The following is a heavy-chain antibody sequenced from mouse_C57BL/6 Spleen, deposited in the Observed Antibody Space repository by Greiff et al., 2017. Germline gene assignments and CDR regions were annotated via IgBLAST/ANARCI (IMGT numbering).Heavy chain of an antibody. V-gene: IGHV1-55*01. J-gene: IGHJ4*01. CDR2: IYPGSGST. CDR3: ARHYYGYYYAIDY. CDR1: GYTFTSYW. D-gene: IGHD2-2*01. Sequence: QVQLQQPGAELVKPGASVKMSCKASGYTFTSYWITWVKQRPGQGLEWIGDIYPGSGSTNYNEQFKSQATLTVDTSSSKAYMQLSSLTSEDSAVYYCARHYYGYYYAIDYWGQGTSVTVSS.